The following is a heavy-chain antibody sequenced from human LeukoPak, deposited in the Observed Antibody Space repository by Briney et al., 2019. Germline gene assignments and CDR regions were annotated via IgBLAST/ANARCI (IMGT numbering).Heavy chain of an antibody. V-gene: IGHV3-11*04. CDR3: ARDLSGYSSGWYMGY. D-gene: IGHD6-19*01. Sequence: PGGSLRLYCAASGCTFSDYYMSWIRQAPGKGLEWASYISSSGSTIYYADSVKGRFTLSRDDAKNSLYLQMNSLRAEDTAVYYCARDLSGYSSGWYMGYWGQGTLVTVSS. J-gene: IGHJ4*02. CDR2: ISSSGSTI. CDR1: GCTFSDYY.